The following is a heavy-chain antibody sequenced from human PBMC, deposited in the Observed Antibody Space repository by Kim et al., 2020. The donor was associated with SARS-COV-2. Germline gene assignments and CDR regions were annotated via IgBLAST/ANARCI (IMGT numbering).Heavy chain of an antibody. V-gene: IGHV3-30*03. CDR1: GFTFSDCG. CDR3: ARDPWSGLRGVTYSYYGMDV. D-gene: IGHD3-10*01. J-gene: IGHJ6*02. Sequence: GGSLRLSCAASGFTFSDCGMHWVRQAPGKGLEWVAVISYDGSNKTYADSVKGRFTISRDNTKKTLYLQMNSLRAEDTALYYCARDPWSGLRGVTYSYYGMDVWGHGAPVTVSS. CDR2: ISYDGSNK.